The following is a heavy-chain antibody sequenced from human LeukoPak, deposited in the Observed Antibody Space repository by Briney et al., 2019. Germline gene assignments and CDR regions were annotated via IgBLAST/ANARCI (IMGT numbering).Heavy chain of an antibody. V-gene: IGHV4-39*02. CDR3: ARVYDFWSGNHGAYFDY. CDR2: IHYGVTS. Sequence: SETLSLTCSVSGGSISTTSYYWAWIRQPPGKGLEWIATIHYGVTSHYNPSLESRVTISVDTSKNPFSLLLRSVTATDTALYYCARVYDFWSGNHGAYFDYWGQGTLVSVSS. D-gene: IGHD3-3*01. J-gene: IGHJ4*02. CDR1: GGSISTTSYY.